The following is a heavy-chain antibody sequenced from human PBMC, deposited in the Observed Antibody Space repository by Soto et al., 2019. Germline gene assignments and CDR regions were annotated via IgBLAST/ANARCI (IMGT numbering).Heavy chain of an antibody. CDR2: IYYSGST. D-gene: IGHD2-15*01. V-gene: IGHV4-39*01. CDR3: ARHTPAISISDH. J-gene: IGHJ4*02. CDR1: GGSISSSSYY. Sequence: QLQLQESGPGLVKPSETLSLTCTVSGGSISSSSYYWGWIRQPPGKGLEWIGSIYYSGSTYYNPPLKSRVPISVDTSKNQFSLKLSSVTAADTAVYYCARHTPAISISDHWGQGTLVTVSS.